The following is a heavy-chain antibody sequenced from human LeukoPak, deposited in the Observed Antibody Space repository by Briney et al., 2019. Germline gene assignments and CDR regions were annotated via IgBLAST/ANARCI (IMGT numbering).Heavy chain of an antibody. Sequence: RESLRLSCAASGFTFSSYWMSWVRQAPGKGLEWVANIKQDGSEKYYVGSVKGRFTISRDNAKNSLYLQMNNLRAEDTAVYYCARKSSGCDYWGQGTLVTVSS. V-gene: IGHV3-7*01. CDR3: ARKSSGCDY. D-gene: IGHD6-19*01. J-gene: IGHJ4*02. CDR2: IKQDGSEK. CDR1: GFTFSSYW.